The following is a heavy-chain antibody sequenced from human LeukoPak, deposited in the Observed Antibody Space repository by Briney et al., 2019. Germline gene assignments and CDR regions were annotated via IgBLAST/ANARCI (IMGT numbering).Heavy chain of an antibody. J-gene: IGHJ6*04. D-gene: IGHD2-15*01. Sequence: SVNVSCKAAGGTFSSYAISWRRQGHGQGLEWMGGIIPIFGTANYAQKFQGRVTITADESTSTAYMELSSLRSEDTAVYYCARGRMRCSGGSCTPDGDYYYYYGMDVWGKGTTVTVSS. CDR3: ARGRMRCSGGSCTPDGDYYYYYGMDV. CDR1: GGTFSSYA. CDR2: IIPIFGTA. V-gene: IGHV1-69*01.